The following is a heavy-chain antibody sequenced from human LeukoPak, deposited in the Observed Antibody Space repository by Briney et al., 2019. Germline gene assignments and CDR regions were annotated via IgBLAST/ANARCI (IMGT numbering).Heavy chain of an antibody. CDR2: ISAYNGNT. V-gene: IGHV1-18*01. Sequence: GASVKVSCKASGYTFTSYGISWVRQAPGQGLEWMGRISAYNGNTNYAQKPQGRVTMTTDTSTSTAYMELRSLRSDDTAVYYCARDIRRWFGELPPLFDYWGQGTLVTVSS. D-gene: IGHD3-10*01. CDR3: ARDIRRWFGELPPLFDY. J-gene: IGHJ4*02. CDR1: GYTFTSYG.